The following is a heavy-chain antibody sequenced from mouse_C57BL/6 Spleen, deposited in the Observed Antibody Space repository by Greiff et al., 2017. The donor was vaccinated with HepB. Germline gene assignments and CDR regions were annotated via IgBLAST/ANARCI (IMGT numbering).Heavy chain of an antibody. V-gene: IGHV1-26*01. CDR2: INPNNGGT. CDR1: GYTFTDYY. J-gene: IGHJ3*01. CDR3: ARSRVPRGFAY. Sequence: EVQLQQSGPELVKPGASVKISCKASGYTFTDYYMNWVKQSHGKSLEWIGDINPNNGGTSYNQKFKGKATLTVDKSSSTAFMELRSLTSEDSAVYYCARSRVPRGFAYWGQGTLVTVSA. D-gene: IGHD2-14*01.